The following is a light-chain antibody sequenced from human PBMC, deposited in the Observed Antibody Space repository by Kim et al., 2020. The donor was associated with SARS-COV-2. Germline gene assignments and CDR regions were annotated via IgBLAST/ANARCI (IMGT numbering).Light chain of an antibody. V-gene: IGLV2-14*04. CDR3: SSYASSRSYV. J-gene: IGLJ1*01. CDR2: DVS. CDR1: SSDVGRYKY. Sequence: GQSITISCTGTSSDVGRYKYVSWYQQHPGKAPKLMIYDVSERPSGVSNRFSGSKSGNTASLTISGLQAEDKANYYCSSYASSRSYVFGTGTKVTVL.